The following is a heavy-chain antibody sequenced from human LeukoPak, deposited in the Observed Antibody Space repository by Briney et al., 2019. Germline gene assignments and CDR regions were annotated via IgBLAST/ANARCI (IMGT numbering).Heavy chain of an antibody. V-gene: IGHV3-66*02. D-gene: IGHD4-11*01. Sequence: GGSLRLSCVVSGLTFSGYNMNWVRQGPGKGLEWVSVIYSGGSTYYADSVKGRFTISRDNSKNTLYLQMNSLRAEDTAVYYCAKDSNTVTTSFDYWGQGTLVTVSS. J-gene: IGHJ4*02. CDR2: IYSGGST. CDR3: AKDSNTVTTSFDY. CDR1: GLTFSGYN.